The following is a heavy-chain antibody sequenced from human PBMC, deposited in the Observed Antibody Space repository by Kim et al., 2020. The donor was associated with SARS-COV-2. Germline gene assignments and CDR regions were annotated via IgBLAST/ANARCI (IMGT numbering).Heavy chain of an antibody. D-gene: IGHD3-10*01. Sequence: TYYNPSLKSRVTISVDTSKNQFSLKLSSVTAADTAVYYCARSRRWGSMGYWGQGTLVTVSS. V-gene: IGHV4-31*02. CDR2: T. CDR3: ARSRRWGSMGY. J-gene: IGHJ4*02.